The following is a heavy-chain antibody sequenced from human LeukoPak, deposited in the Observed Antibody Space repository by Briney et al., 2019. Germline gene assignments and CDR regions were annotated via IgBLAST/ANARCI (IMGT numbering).Heavy chain of an antibody. CDR1: GGSFSGYY. CDR3: ARGLGSSSTGTTRGSAGWFDP. D-gene: IGHD1-1*01. Sequence: SETLSLTCAVYGGSFSGYYWSWIRQPPGKGLEWIGEINHSGSTNYNPSLKSRGTISVNTSKNHFSLKLTSVTAADTAVYYCARGLGSSSTGTTRGSAGWFDPWGQGTLVTVSA. V-gene: IGHV4-34*01. J-gene: IGHJ5*02. CDR2: INHSGST.